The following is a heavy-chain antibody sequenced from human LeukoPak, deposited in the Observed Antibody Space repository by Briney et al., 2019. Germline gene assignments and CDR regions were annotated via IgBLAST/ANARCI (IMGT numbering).Heavy chain of an antibody. J-gene: IGHJ4*02. D-gene: IGHD2-15*01. CDR2: ISYDGSNK. CDR3: ARATTVGSLYFDY. Sequence: GGSLRLSCAASGFTFSSYGMHWVRQAPGKGLEWVAVISYDGSNKYYADSVKGRFTISRDNSKNTLYLQMNSLRAEDTAVYYCARATTVGSLYFDYWGQGTLVTVSS. CDR1: GFTFSSYG. V-gene: IGHV3-30*03.